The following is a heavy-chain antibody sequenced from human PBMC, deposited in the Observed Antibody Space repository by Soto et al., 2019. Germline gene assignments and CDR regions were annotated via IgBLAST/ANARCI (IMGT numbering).Heavy chain of an antibody. V-gene: IGHV4-59*01. CDR3: ARAYYDYVWGSYRYYFDY. J-gene: IGHJ4*02. Sequence: QVQLQESGPGLVKPSETLSLTCTVSGGSISSYYWSWIRQPPGKGLEWIGYIYYSGSTNYNPSLKSRVTISVDTSKNQFSLKLSSVTAADTAVYYCARAYYDYVWGSYRYYFDYWGQGTLVTVSS. D-gene: IGHD3-16*02. CDR1: GGSISSYY. CDR2: IYYSGST.